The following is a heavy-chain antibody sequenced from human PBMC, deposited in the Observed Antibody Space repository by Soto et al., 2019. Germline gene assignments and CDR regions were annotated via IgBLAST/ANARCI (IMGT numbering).Heavy chain of an antibody. V-gene: IGHV1-3*01. CDR3: ARGDYVGWFDT. J-gene: IGHJ5*02. D-gene: IGHD4-17*01. CDR2: INAGNGNT. CDR1: GYTFTSNG. Sequence: GASVKLSCKASGYTFTSNGMHWVRQAPGQRLEWMGWINAGNGNTKYSQKFQGRVTITRDTSASTAYMELSSLRSEDTAVYYCARGDYVGWFDTWGQGTLVTVSS.